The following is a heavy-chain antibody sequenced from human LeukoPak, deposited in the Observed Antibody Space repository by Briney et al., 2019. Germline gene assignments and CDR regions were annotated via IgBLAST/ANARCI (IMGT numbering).Heavy chain of an antibody. CDR3: ASYLVVRFLESVV. Sequence: ASVKVSCKASGYAFTGYYMHWVRQAPGQGLEWMGWINPNSGGTNYAQKFQGRVTMTRDTSISTAYMELSRLRSDDTAVYYCASYLVVRFLESVVWGQGTLVTVSS. CDR1: GYAFTGYY. D-gene: IGHD3-3*01. J-gene: IGHJ4*02. CDR2: INPNSGGT. V-gene: IGHV1-2*02.